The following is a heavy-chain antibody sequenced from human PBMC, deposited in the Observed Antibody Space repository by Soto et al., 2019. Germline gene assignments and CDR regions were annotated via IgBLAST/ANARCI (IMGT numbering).Heavy chain of an antibody. D-gene: IGHD3-10*01. V-gene: IGHV3-23*01. CDR1: GFTFITYT. CDR2: INANRANT. Sequence: GGSLRLSCAASGFTFITYTMSCGPHAPENGLECVSPINANRANTYYADSVNARFTTSRDNSKNTRYLQMSSLRAEDTAVYYCVKGRYYGSGSYYDYYYYYGMDGWGQGTTVIVSS. CDR3: VKGRYYGSGSYYDYYYYYGMDG. J-gene: IGHJ6*01.